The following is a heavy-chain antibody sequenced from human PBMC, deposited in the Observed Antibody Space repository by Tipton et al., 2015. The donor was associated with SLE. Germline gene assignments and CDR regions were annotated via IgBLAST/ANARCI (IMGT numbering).Heavy chain of an antibody. Sequence: QSGAEVKKPGASVKVSCKASGYTFTSYYMHWVRQVPGQGLEWMGVINPSAGSTSYAQKFQGRVIMTRDTSTRIAYMELRRLRSEESAVYYGARDGSSSSYFDYWGQGSLVTVS. CDR1: GYTFTSYY. J-gene: IGHJ4*02. CDR3: ARDGSSSSYFDY. V-gene: IGHV1-46*01. CDR2: INPSAGST. D-gene: IGHD6-13*01.